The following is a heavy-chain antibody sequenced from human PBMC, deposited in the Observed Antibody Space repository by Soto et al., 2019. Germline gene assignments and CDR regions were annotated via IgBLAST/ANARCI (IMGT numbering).Heavy chain of an antibody. V-gene: IGHV4-34*01. CDR3: ARGIRYYYYYYYMDV. J-gene: IGHJ6*03. Sequence: QVQLQQWGAGLLKPSETLSLTCAVYGGSFSGYYWSWIRQPPGKGLEWIGEINHSGSTNYNPSLKSRVTISVDTSKNQFSLKLSSVTAADTAVYYCARGIRYYYYYYYMDVWGKGTTVTVSS. D-gene: IGHD3-3*01. CDR2: INHSGST. CDR1: GGSFSGYY.